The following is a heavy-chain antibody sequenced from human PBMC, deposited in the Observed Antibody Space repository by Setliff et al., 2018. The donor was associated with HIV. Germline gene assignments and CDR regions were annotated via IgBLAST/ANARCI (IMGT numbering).Heavy chain of an antibody. CDR1: FYSISSGLY. V-gene: IGHV4-38-2*01. Sequence: SETLSLTCAVSFYSISSGLYWGWIRQPPGQGPEWIGTIYHSGSPYYNPSFKSRFTISIDTSKNQFSLKLSSVTAADTAVYYCARQKGQWLVQFDYWGQGTLVTVSS. J-gene: IGHJ4*02. CDR2: IYHSGSP. CDR3: ARQKGQWLVQFDY. D-gene: IGHD6-19*01.